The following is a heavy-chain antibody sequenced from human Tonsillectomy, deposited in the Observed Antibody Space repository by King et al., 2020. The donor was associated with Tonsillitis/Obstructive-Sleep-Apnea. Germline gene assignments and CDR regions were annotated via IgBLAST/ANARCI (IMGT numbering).Heavy chain of an antibody. Sequence: VQLVESGGGLVKPGGSLRLSCAASGFTFSDYYMSWIRQAPGKGLEWVSYISSSSSYTNYADSVKGRFTISRDNAKNSLYLQMNSLRAEDTAVYYWARAQVVAAYYFDYWGQGTLVTVSS. V-gene: IGHV3-11*06. CDR2: ISSSSSYT. CDR3: ARAQVVAAYYFDY. D-gene: IGHD2-15*01. CDR1: GFTFSDYY. J-gene: IGHJ4*02.